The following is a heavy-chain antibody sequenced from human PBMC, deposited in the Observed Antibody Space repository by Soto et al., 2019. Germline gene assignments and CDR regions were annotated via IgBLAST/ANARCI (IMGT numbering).Heavy chain of an antibody. CDR3: ARGREARIAVADTLDY. D-gene: IGHD6-19*01. V-gene: IGHV3-13*01. J-gene: IGHJ4*02. CDR2: IGTAGDT. CDR1: GFTFSSYD. Sequence: EVQLVESGGGLVQPGGSLRLSCAASGFTFSSYDMHWVRQATGKGLEWVSAIGTAGDTYYPGSVKGRFTISRENAKNSLYLQMNSLRAGDTAVYYCARGREARIAVADTLDYWGQGTLVTVSS.